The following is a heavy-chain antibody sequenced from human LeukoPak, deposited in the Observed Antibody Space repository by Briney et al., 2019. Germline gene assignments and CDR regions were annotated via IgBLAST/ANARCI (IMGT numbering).Heavy chain of an antibody. CDR2: IRYDGSNK. CDR1: GFTFSSYG. D-gene: IGHD5-18*01. Sequence: PGGSLRLSCAASGFTFSSYGMHWVRQAPGKGLEWVAFIRYDGSNKYYADSVKGRFTISRDNSKNTLYLQMNNLKTEDTAVYYCTRDSYGHDPRNSFDFWGQGILVTVSS. J-gene: IGHJ4*02. V-gene: IGHV3-30*02. CDR3: TRDSYGHDPRNSFDF.